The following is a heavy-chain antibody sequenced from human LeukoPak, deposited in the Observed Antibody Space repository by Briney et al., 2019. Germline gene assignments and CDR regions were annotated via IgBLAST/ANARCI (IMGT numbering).Heavy chain of an antibody. CDR3: ARDRRYYGSGSYFIDY. Sequence: GGSLRLSCAASGFTFSSYSMNWVRQAPGKGLEWVSYISSSSSTIYYADSVKGRFTISRDNAKNSLYLQMNSLRAEDTAVYYCARDRRYYGSGSYFIDYWGQGTLVTVSS. D-gene: IGHD3-10*01. J-gene: IGHJ4*02. CDR1: GFTFSSYS. CDR2: ISSSSSTI. V-gene: IGHV3-48*01.